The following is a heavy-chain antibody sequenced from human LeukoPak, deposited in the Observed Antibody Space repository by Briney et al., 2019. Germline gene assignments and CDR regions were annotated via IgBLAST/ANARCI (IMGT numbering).Heavy chain of an antibody. Sequence: AGGSLRLSCAASGFTFSSYEMNWVRQAPGKGLEWVSYISSSGSTIYYADSVKGRFTISRDDSKNTLYLQMNSLRAEDTAVYYCAKDLGRYRNNYFDYWGQGTLVTVSS. V-gene: IGHV3-48*03. CDR3: AKDLGRYRNNYFDY. CDR2: ISSSGSTI. CDR1: GFTFSSYE. D-gene: IGHD1-26*01. J-gene: IGHJ4*02.